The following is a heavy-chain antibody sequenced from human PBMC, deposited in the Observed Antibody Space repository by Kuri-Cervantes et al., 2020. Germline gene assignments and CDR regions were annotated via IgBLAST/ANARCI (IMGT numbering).Heavy chain of an antibody. D-gene: IGHD7-27*01. Sequence: GGSLRLSCAASGFTFSSYAMNWVRQAPGEGLVWVSAVSRSGSSTFYADSVKGRFTISRDNSRNTMDLQMNSLRAEDTAVYYCAKRTAEGGSFDYWGQGALVTVSS. J-gene: IGHJ4*02. CDR2: VSRSGSST. CDR3: AKRTAEGGSFDY. V-gene: IGHV3-23*01. CDR1: GFTFSSYA.